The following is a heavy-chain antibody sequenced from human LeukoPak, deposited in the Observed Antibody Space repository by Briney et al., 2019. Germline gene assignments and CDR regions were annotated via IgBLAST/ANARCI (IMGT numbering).Heavy chain of an antibody. J-gene: IGHJ4*02. D-gene: IGHD1-26*01. CDR2: ICSSGAST. CDR3: AKGLLGPFDF. Sequence: PGGSLILSCAVSGLTFSSYAMSWVRQAPGKGLEWVSAICSSGASTYYAHSVKGRFTISRDNTKNTLFLQINSLGDEDTAVYYCAKGLLGPFDFWGQGTLVTVSS. CDR1: GLTFSSYA. V-gene: IGHV3-23*01.